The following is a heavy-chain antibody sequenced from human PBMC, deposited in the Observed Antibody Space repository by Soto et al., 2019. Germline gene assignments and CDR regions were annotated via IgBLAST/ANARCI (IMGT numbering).Heavy chain of an antibody. CDR3: AKSQSSLYYMDV. CDR1: GFIFSNYA. J-gene: IGHJ6*03. CDR2: FGGRGGT. Sequence: EVQVLESGGGLVQPGGSLRLSCVGSGFIFSNYAMAWVHQAPGKGLEWVSGFGGRGGTSYADSVKGRYTISRDNSKSTLFLQMNSLRVEDTAVYYCAKSQSSLYYMDVWGTGTAVTVSS. V-gene: IGHV3-23*01.